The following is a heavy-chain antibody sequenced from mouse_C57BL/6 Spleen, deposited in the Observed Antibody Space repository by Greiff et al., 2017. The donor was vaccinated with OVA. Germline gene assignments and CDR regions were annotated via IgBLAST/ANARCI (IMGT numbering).Heavy chain of an antibody. Sequence: VQLKESGAELVRPGASVKLSCTASGFNIKDDYMHWVKQRPEQGLEWIGWIDPENGDTEYASKFQGKATITADTSSNTAYLQLSSLTSEDTAVYYCTTDGPAYWGQGTLVTVSA. CDR2: IDPENGDT. CDR3: TTDGPAY. D-gene: IGHD2-3*01. J-gene: IGHJ3*01. CDR1: GFNIKDDY. V-gene: IGHV14-4*01.